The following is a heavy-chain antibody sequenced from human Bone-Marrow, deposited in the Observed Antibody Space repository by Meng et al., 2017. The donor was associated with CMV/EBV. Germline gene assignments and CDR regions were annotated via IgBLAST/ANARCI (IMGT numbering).Heavy chain of an antibody. CDR2: INPSGGAT. V-gene: IGHV1-46*01. Sequence: QLVQSGAEVRKPGASVKVSCKASGYTFTSYYMHWVRQAPGQGPEWVGIINPSGGATTYAQKFQGRVTITRDTSASAAFMELSSLTFEDTAMYYCARGLRYGDSWGQGTLVTVSS. D-gene: IGHD3-9*01. CDR1: GYTFTSYY. J-gene: IGHJ4*02. CDR3: ARGLRYGDS.